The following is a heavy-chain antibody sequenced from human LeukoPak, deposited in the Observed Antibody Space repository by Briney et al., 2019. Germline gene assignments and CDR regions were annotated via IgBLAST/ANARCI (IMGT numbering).Heavy chain of an antibody. V-gene: IGHV4-59*01. CDR3: AIHSRQMRLDY. CDR2: IYYSGST. CDR1: GGSFSGYY. D-gene: IGHD2-15*01. J-gene: IGHJ4*02. Sequence: SETLSLTCAVYGGSFSGYYWSWIRQPPGKGLEWIGYIYYSGSTNYNPSLKSRVTISVDTSKNQFSLKLSSVTAADTAVYYCAIHSRQMRLDYWGQGTLVTVSS.